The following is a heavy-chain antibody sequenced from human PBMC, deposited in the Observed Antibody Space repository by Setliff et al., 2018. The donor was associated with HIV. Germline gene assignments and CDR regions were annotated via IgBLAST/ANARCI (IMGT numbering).Heavy chain of an antibody. CDR2: IWYDGSNK. Sequence: GSLRLSCVASGFTFSSYAMHWVRQAPGKGLEWVAVIWYDGSNKYYADSVKGRFTISRDNSKNTLYLQMNSQRAEDTAVYYCAKEMRDSYYYDSSGSLIPDYFDYWGQGTLVTVSS. D-gene: IGHD3-22*01. J-gene: IGHJ4*02. V-gene: IGHV3-30*02. CDR3: AKEMRDSYYYDSSGSLIPDYFDY. CDR1: GFTFSSYA.